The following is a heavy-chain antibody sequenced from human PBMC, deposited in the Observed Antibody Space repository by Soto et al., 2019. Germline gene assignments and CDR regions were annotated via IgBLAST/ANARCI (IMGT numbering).Heavy chain of an antibody. D-gene: IGHD6-13*01. CDR1: GFTFIAYY. CDR2: INPNSGGT. Sequence: QVQLVQSGAEVKKPGASVKVSCKASGFTFIAYYIYWVRQAPGQGLEWIGWINPNSGGTNNAQKLQGRVTMTRDTSTSTVYMELSALISDDTAVYYCARSLLDEYSSSWRSAYYGMDVWGQGTTVTVSS. J-gene: IGHJ6*02. CDR3: ARSLLDEYSSSWRSAYYGMDV. V-gene: IGHV1-2*02.